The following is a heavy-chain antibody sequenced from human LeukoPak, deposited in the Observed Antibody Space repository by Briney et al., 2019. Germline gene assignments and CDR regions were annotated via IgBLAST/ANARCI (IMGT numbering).Heavy chain of an antibody. V-gene: IGHV3-11*04. CDR1: GFTLSDYY. CDR2: ISSSGSTI. D-gene: IGHD3-3*01. Sequence: GGSLRLSCAASGFTLSDYYMSWIRQAPGKGLEWVSYISSSGSTIYYADSVKGRFTISRDNAKNSLYLQMNSLRAEDTAVYYCARERSLRSTVRLGYFDYWGQGTLVTVSS. J-gene: IGHJ4*02. CDR3: ARERSLRSTVRLGYFDY.